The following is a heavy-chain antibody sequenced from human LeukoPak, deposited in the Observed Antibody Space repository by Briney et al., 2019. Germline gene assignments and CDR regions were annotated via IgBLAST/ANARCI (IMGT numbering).Heavy chain of an antibody. J-gene: IGHJ5*02. V-gene: IGHV6-1*01. D-gene: IGHD6-19*01. CDR1: GDSVSSNSAA. Sequence: SQTLSLTCAISGDSVSSNSAAWNWIRQSPSRGLEWLGRTYYRSKWYNDYAVSVKSRITINPDTSKNQFSLQLNSVTPEDTAVYYCARDAAGWPRALNWFDPWGQGTLVTVSS. CDR3: ARDAAGWPRALNWFDP. CDR2: TYYRSKWYN.